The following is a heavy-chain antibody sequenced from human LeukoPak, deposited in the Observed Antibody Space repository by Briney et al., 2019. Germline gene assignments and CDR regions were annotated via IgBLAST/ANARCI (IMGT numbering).Heavy chain of an antibody. CDR3: AKDDSSSSYFDY. CDR2: ISWNSGSI. D-gene: IGHD6-6*01. Sequence: GGSLRLSCAASGFTFDDYAMHWVRQAPGKGLEWVSGISWNSGSIGYADSVKGRFTISRDNAKNSLYLQMSSLRAEDTALYYCAKDDSSSSYFDYWGQGTLVTVSS. CDR1: GFTFDDYA. J-gene: IGHJ4*02. V-gene: IGHV3-9*01.